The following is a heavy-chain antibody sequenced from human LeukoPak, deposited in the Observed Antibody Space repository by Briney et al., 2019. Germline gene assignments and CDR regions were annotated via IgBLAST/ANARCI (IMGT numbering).Heavy chain of an antibody. CDR3: ARDGYYYDSSGSHYYYGMDV. J-gene: IGHJ6*02. D-gene: IGHD3-22*01. Sequence: ASVKVSCKASGYTFTSYGISWVRQAPGQGLEWMGWISAYNGNTNYAQKLQGRVTMTTDTSTSTAYMELRSLRSDDTAVYYCARDGYYYDSSGSHYYYGMDVWGQGTTVTVSS. CDR1: GYTFTSYG. V-gene: IGHV1-18*01. CDR2: ISAYNGNT.